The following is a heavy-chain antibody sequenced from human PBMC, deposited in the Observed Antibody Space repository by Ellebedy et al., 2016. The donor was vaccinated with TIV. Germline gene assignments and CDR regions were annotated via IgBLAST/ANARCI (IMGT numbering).Heavy chain of an antibody. CDR3: ARVAFPVGGWYFDL. CDR2: ISHDGAT. D-gene: IGHD3-16*01. CDR1: GDSLFSHY. Sequence: MPSETLSLTCTVSGDSLFSHYWAWIRQPPGKGLEFIGFISHDGATNYSPSLMRRVSILRDTPNNQLSLKMTSVTAADTAVYYCARVAFPVGGWYFDLWGRGSLVSVSS. J-gene: IGHJ2*01. V-gene: IGHV4-59*11.